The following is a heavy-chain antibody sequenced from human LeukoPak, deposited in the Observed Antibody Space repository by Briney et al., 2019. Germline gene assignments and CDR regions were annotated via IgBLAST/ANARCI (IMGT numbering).Heavy chain of an antibody. J-gene: IGHJ4*02. D-gene: IGHD3-9*01. CDR3: ATDQRYAFDY. V-gene: IGHV3-48*02. CDR1: GFSFTDYP. CDR2: IRTTAEGAKYA. Sequence: PGGSLRLSCATSGFSFTDYPMNWVRQAPGKGLEWTSNIRTTAEGAKYAYYADSVKGRVTIYRDDGKNTLYLHMNSLRDDDTAVYYCATDQRYAFDYWGQGILVTVSS.